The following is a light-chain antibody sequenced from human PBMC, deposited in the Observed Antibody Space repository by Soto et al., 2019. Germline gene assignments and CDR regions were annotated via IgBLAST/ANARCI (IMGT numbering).Light chain of an antibody. Sequence: EIVLTQSPGTLSLSPGETATFSCRASQSVTSRFLAWYQQKPGQAPRLLIYGASSRATGIPDRFSGSGSGTDFTLTISRLEPEDFAVYYCQYYDDSPPFPFGPGTKVDIK. CDR2: GAS. J-gene: IGKJ3*01. CDR1: QSVTSRF. V-gene: IGKV3-20*01. CDR3: QYYDDSPPFP.